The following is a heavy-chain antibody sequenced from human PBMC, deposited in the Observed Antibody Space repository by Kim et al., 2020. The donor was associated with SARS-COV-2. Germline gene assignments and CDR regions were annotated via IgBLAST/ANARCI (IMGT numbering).Heavy chain of an antibody. Sequence: SETLSLTCAVYGGSFSGYYWSWIRQPPGKGLEWIGEINHSGSTNYNPSLKSRVTISVDTSKNQFSLKLSSVTAADTAVYYCARDGPPVDTAMVGYYYGMDVWGQGTTVTVSS. V-gene: IGHV4-34*01. CDR1: GGSFSGYY. CDR2: INHSGST. J-gene: IGHJ6*02. CDR3: ARDGPPVDTAMVGYYYGMDV. D-gene: IGHD5-18*01.